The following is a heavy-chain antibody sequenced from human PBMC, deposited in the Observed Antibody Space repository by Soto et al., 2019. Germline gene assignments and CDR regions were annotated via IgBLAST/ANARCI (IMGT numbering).Heavy chain of an antibody. V-gene: IGHV3-15*07. J-gene: IGHJ6*02. CDR2: IKSQTDGGTT. Sequence: EVQLVESGGGLVEPGGSLRLSCVASGFTFTKAWMNWVRQAPGKGLEWVGRIKSQTDGGTTDYAAFVKGRFTISRDDSKSTVNLQMKNVNTEDTAVYYCSTYDTDDISTGWAFSYYYVMDVWGQGTTVTVSS. D-gene: IGHD3-9*01. CDR1: GFTFTKAW. CDR3: STYDTDDISTGWAFSYYYVMDV.